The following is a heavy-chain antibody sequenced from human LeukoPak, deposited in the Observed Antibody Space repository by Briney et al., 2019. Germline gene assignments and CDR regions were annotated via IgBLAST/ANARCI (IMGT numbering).Heavy chain of an antibody. J-gene: IGHJ4*02. CDR1: GFNFSSYS. Sequence: PGGSLRLSCAASGFNFSSYSMHWVRQAPGKGLEGVAVLSYDGSNKYYADSVKGRFTISRDNSKNPLYLQMNSLRAEDTAVYYCPKDRSVVPAAMGYLDYRGQGTLVTVSS. V-gene: IGHV3-30*18. CDR3: PKDRSVVPAAMGYLDY. D-gene: IGHD2-2*01. CDR2: LSYDGSNK.